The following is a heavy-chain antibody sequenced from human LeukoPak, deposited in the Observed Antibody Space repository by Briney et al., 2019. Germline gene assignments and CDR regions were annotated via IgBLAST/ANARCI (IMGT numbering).Heavy chain of an antibody. CDR2: IYYSGST. CDR1: GGSISSSSYY. J-gene: IGHJ3*02. CDR3: ARGTTMVRVGAFDI. D-gene: IGHD3-10*01. Sequence: SETLSLTCTVSGGSISSSSYYWGWIRQPPGKGLEWIRSIYYSGSTYYNPSLKSRVTISVDTSKNQFSLKLSSVTAADTAVYYCARGTTMVRVGAFDIWGQGTMVTVSS. V-gene: IGHV4-39*07.